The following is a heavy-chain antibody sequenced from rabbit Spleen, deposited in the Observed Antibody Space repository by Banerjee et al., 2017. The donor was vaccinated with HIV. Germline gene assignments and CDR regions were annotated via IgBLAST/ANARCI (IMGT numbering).Heavy chain of an antibody. V-gene: IGHV1S40*01. Sequence: QSLEESGGDLVKPGASLTLTCTASGFSFSRSYWICWVRQAPGKGLEWIACIYAGSTGTTYYATWAKGRFTISMTSSTTVTLQMTSLTAADTATYFCAKSDAAGSWSLDLWGPGTLVTVS. D-gene: IGHD4-2*01. J-gene: IGHJ6*01. CDR2: IYAGSTGTT. CDR3: AKSDAAGSWSLDL. CDR1: GFSFSRSYW.